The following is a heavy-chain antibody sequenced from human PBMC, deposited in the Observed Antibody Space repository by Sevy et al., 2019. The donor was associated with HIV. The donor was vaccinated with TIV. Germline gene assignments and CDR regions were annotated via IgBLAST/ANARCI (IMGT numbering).Heavy chain of an antibody. D-gene: IGHD3-10*01. V-gene: IGHV4-39*01. CDR1: GGSIRRGDYF. CDR2: ITDSGST. CDR3: ARLRGGYGNGWFYYYMDV. Sequence: SETLSLTCSVTGGSIRRGDYFWGWIRQSPGKGLEWIGSITDSGSTYYNPSLKSRVTMSVDTSKNQFSLKLSSVTAADTAVHYCARLRGGYGNGWFYYYMDVWGEGTTVTVSS. J-gene: IGHJ6*03.